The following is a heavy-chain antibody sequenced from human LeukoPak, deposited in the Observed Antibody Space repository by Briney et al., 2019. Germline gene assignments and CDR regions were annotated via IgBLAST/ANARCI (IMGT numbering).Heavy chain of an antibody. V-gene: IGHV4-38-2*02. Sequence: SETLSLTCTVSGYSIGSGYYWGWIRQPPGEGLEWIGSIYRSGSTYYNPSLKSRVTISIDTSKNQFSLKLNSVTAADTAVYYCAKSNGYGLVDIWGQGTMVTVSS. CDR2: IYRSGST. J-gene: IGHJ3*02. CDR3: AKSNGYGLVDI. D-gene: IGHD3-10*01. CDR1: GYSIGSGYY.